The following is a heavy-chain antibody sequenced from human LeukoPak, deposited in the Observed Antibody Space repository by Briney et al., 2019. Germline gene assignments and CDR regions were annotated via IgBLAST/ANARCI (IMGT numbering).Heavy chain of an antibody. Sequence: GGSLRLSCAASGFTFSSYAMHWVRQAPGKGLEWVAVISYDGSNKYYADSVKGRFTISRDNSKNTLYLQMNSLRAEDTAVYYCARERTRSRLGLNWFDPWGQGTLVTVSS. CDR3: ARERTRSRLGLNWFDP. CDR1: GFTFSSYA. D-gene: IGHD6-19*01. V-gene: IGHV3-30*04. J-gene: IGHJ5*02. CDR2: ISYDGSNK.